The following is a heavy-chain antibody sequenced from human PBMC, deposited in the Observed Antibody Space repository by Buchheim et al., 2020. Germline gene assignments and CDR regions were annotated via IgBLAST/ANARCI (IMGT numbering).Heavy chain of an antibody. CDR1: GYSFTGAY. J-gene: IGHJ4*02. Sequence: EVQLVQSGAEVKRPGESLKISCQGSGYSFTGAYIAWVRQMPGKGLEWMGNIYPGDSYTAYNPSFQGQVTMSVDKCIRTAYLQWYSLKASDSAVYYCARRVRDSSGYNFDFWGQGTL. CDR3: ARRVRDSSGYNFDF. CDR2: IYPGDSYT. V-gene: IGHV5-51*01. D-gene: IGHD5-18*01.